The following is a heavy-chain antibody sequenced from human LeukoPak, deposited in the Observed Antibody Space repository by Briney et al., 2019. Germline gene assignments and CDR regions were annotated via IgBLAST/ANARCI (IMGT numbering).Heavy chain of an antibody. CDR2: INPNSGGT. V-gene: IGHV1-2*02. J-gene: IGHJ6*03. CDR3: ARDLTVTTGLYYYYYYMDV. D-gene: IGHD4-11*01. CDR1: GYTFTGYY. Sequence: GASVKVSCRASGYTFTGYYMHWVRQAPGQGLEWMGWINPNSGGTNYAQKFQGRVTMTRDTSISTAYMELSRLRSDDTAVYYCARDLTVTTGLYYYYYYMDVWGKGTTVTVSS.